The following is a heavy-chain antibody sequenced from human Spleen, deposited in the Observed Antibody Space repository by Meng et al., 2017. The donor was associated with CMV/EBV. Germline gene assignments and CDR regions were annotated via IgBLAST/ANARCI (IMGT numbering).Heavy chain of an antibody. Sequence: GSLRLSCTVSGYSISNGYYWAWIRQPPGKGLEWIGYIYYSGSTNYNPSLKSRVTISVDTSKNQFSLKLSSVTAADTAVYYCASRLGYWGQGTLVTVSS. CDR2: IYYSGST. CDR3: ASRLGY. CDR1: GYSISNGYY. V-gene: IGHV4-61*01. J-gene: IGHJ4*02.